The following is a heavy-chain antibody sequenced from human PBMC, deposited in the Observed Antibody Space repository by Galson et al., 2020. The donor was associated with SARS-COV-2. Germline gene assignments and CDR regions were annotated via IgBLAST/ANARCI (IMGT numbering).Heavy chain of an antibody. J-gene: IGHJ6*02. Sequence: GGSMRLSCPASGFTFDGYAMHCVRQAPGKGLEWVSGISCDSGTIGHADSMKGRFTISRDDDKNSLYLQMNSLRVEDTALYYCAKDPGGSGYYYFGRDVWAEGPRSPSP. D-gene: IGHD3-10*01. CDR2: ISCDSGTI. CDR1: GFTFDGYA. V-gene: IGHV3-9*01. CDR3: AKDPGGSGYYYFGRDV.